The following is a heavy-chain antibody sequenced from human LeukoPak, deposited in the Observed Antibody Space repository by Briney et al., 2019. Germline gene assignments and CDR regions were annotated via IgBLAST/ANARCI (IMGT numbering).Heavy chain of an antibody. Sequence: GGSLRLSCAASGFTFSSYSMNWVRQAPGKGLEWVSSISSSSSYIYYADSVKGRFTISRDNAKNSLYLQMNSLRAEDTAVYYCAREGVSYGYYYYYYYMDVWGKGTTVTVSS. J-gene: IGHJ6*03. CDR3: AREGVSYGYYYYYYYMDV. CDR2: ISSSSSYI. D-gene: IGHD5-18*01. V-gene: IGHV3-21*01. CDR1: GFTFSSYS.